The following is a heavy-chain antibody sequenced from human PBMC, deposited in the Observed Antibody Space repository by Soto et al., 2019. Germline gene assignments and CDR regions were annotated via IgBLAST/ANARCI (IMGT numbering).Heavy chain of an antibody. D-gene: IGHD3-10*02. CDR3: ARDPVLRADDAFDI. V-gene: IGHV3-30-3*01. Sequence: GGSLILSCAASGFTFSSYAMHWVRQAPGKGLEWVAVISYDGSNKYYADSVKGRFTISRDNSKNTLYLQMNSLRAEDTAVYYCARDPVLRADDAFDIWGQGTMVTVSS. J-gene: IGHJ3*02. CDR1: GFTFSSYA. CDR2: ISYDGSNK.